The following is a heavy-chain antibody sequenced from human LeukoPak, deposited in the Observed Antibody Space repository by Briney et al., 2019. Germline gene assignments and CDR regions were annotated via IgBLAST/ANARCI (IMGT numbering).Heavy chain of an antibody. Sequence: PGGSLRLSCAASGFTFSSYSMNWVRQAPGKGLEWVSSISSSSSYIYYADSVKGRFTISRDNAKNSLYLQMNSLRAEDTAVYYCTGYSSGWGYYGMDVWGQGTTVTVSS. CDR2: ISSSSSYI. D-gene: IGHD6-19*01. CDR1: GFTFSSYS. V-gene: IGHV3-21*04. CDR3: TGYSSGWGYYGMDV. J-gene: IGHJ6*02.